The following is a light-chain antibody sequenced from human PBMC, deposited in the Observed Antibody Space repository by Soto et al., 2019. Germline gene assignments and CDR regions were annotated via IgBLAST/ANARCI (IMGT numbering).Light chain of an antibody. CDR2: GAS. J-gene: IGKJ1*01. Sequence: EIVMTQSPATLSVSPEERATLSCRASQSVSSNLAWYQQKPGQAPRLLIYGASTRATGIPARFSGSGSGTEFTLTISSLQSEDFAVYYCQQYNNWPPLTFGQGTKVDI. CDR1: QSVSSN. V-gene: IGKV3-15*01. CDR3: QQYNNWPPLT.